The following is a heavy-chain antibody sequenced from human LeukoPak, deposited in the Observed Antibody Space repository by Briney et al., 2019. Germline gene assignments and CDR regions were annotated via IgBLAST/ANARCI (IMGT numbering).Heavy chain of an antibody. CDR1: GFTFSKYW. CDR3: ATKQWLAPPPDS. V-gene: IGHV3-74*01. CDR2: INTDGTVT. J-gene: IGHJ4*02. D-gene: IGHD6-19*01. Sequence: GGSLRLSCAASGFTFSKYWMLWVRQAPGKGLESVSRINTDGTVTTYADSVKGRFTVSRDNADNTMFLQVNSVRDEDTAVYYCATKQWLAPPPDSWGQGTQVTVSS.